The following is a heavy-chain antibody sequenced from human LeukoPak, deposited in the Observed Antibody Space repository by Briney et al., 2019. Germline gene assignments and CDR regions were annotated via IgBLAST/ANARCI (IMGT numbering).Heavy chain of an antibody. CDR3: ARHSWVNGYFDY. CDR2: ISGTT. D-gene: IGHD4-17*01. J-gene: IGHJ4*02. CDR1: GGSISTYY. V-gene: IGHV4-59*08. Sequence: SETLSLTCTVSGGSISTYYWSWIRQPPGKGLEWIGYISGTTNYNPSLKSRVTISQDTSKNQFSLKLTSVTAADTAVYYCARHSWVNGYFDYWGQGTLVTVSS.